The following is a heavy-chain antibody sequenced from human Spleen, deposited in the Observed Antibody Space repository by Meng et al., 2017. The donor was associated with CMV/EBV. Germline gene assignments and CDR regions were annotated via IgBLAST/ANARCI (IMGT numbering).Heavy chain of an antibody. Sequence: GESLKISCAVSGFIFSNSAMSWVRQAPGKGLEWVSGIGVGGGSTYYADSVKGRFTISRDNSKNTLYLQMNSLRAEDTAVYYCAKKYCTNGVCHLGYFDYWGQGTLVTVSS. J-gene: IGHJ4*02. CDR3: AKKYCTNGVCHLGYFDY. CDR2: IGVGGGST. D-gene: IGHD2-8*01. CDR1: GFIFSNSA. V-gene: IGHV3-23*01.